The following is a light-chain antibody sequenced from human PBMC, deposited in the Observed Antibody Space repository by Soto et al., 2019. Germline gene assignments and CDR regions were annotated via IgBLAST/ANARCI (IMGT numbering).Light chain of an antibody. CDR2: DAY. Sequence: DIQMTQSPSTLSASVGDRVTITCRASQSISSWLAWYQQKPGKAPKLLIYDAYRLGSGVPSRFSGSESETEFTLAISSLQPDDLAHYYCQLYKSYSGTFGPGTKVDIK. V-gene: IGKV1-5*01. CDR3: QLYKSYSGT. J-gene: IGKJ3*01. CDR1: QSISSW.